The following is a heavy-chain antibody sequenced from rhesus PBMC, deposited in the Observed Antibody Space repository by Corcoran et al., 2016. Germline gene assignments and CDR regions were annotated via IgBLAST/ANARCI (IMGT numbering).Heavy chain of an antibody. Sequence: QVQLVQSGAEVKNPGASVKVSCKASGYPFTSYSINWVRQAPGQGLEWMGWSNPSKGNAAYAQKFQGRVTMTRDTSTSTAYMELSSLRSEDTAVYYCVGWMNTVTHWGQGVLVTVSS. CDR3: VGWMNTVTH. CDR2: SNPSKGNA. CDR1: GYPFTSYS. D-gene: IGHD4-23*01. J-gene: IGHJ4*01. V-gene: IGHV1-200*01.